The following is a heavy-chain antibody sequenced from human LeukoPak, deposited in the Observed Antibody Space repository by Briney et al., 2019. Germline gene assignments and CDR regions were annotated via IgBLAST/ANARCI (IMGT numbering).Heavy chain of an antibody. CDR1: GGSISRYY. Sequence: SETLSLTCTVSGGSISRYYWSWIRQPPGKGLEWIGYIYDSGSTKYNPSLKSRVTVSVDTSKNQFYLKLSSVTAADTAVYYCARQTTVTHFDYWGQGTLVTVSS. D-gene: IGHD4-17*01. CDR3: ARQTTVTHFDY. J-gene: IGHJ4*02. CDR2: IYDSGST. V-gene: IGHV4-59*01.